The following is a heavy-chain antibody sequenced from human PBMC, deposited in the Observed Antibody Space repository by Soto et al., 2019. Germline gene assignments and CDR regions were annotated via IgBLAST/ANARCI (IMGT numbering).Heavy chain of an antibody. CDR2: ISSSSSVI. D-gene: IGHD7-27*01. J-gene: IGHJ6*03. V-gene: IGHV3-48*01. CDR3: ARDLRWGSNWYYYMDV. CDR1: GFILSDCA. Sequence: EVQLVESGGGLVQPGGPLRLSCATSGFILSDCAMNWVRQAPGKGLEWVSYISSSSSVIDYADSVKGRFTVSRDNARNSLYLQMNSLRAEDTAVYYCARDLRWGSNWYYYMDVWGKGTTVTVSS.